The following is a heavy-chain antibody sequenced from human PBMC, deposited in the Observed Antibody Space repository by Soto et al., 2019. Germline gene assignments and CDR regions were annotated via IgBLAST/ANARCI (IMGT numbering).Heavy chain of an antibody. CDR1: GFTFGSYW. D-gene: IGHD6-13*01. CDR3: ARIAASGWGWDV. V-gene: IGHV3-7*01. CDR2: IKQDGSEE. J-gene: IGHJ6*02. Sequence: EVQLVESGGGLVQPGGSLRLSCVDSGFTFGSYWMSWVRQAPVKGLEWVGNIKQDGSEENYVDSVKGRFTISRDNAKKSMYLQMNSLRAEDTAVYYCARIAASGWGWDVWGQGTTVVVSS.